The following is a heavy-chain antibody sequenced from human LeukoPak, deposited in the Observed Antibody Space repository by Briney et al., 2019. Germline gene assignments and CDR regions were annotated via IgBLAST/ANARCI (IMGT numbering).Heavy chain of an antibody. J-gene: IGHJ4*02. CDR2: IDPADSDV. D-gene: IGHD2-2*01. V-gene: IGHV5-51*01. CDR3: ARVGHVVVIPAADF. CDR1: GYNFKRYW. Sequence: GESLKISCQASGYNFKRYWIGWVRQMSGKGLEWMGIIDPADSDVKYSPSYQGQVTLSADKSNSTAYLQWASVKASDTAMYFCARVGHVVVIPAADFWGQGTLVTVSS.